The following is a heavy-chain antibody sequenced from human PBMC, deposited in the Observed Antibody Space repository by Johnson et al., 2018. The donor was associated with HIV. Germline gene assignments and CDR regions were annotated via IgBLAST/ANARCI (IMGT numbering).Heavy chain of an antibody. D-gene: IGHD3-9*01. V-gene: IGHV3-33*08. CDR3: ARTARRYFVDAFDI. CDR2: IWYDGSNK. Sequence: QVQLVESGGGLVKPGGSLRLSCAASGFTFSSYAMHWVRQAPGKGLEWVAVIWYDGSNKYYADSVKGRFTISRDNAKNSLYLQMNSLRAEDTSVYYCARTARRYFVDAFDIWGQGTMVTVSS. CDR1: GFTFSSYA. J-gene: IGHJ3*02.